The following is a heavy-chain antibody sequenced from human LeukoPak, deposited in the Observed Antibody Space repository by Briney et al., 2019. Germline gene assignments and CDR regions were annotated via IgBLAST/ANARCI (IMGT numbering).Heavy chain of an antibody. CDR3: ARDPGYCSSTSCYRISWFDP. V-gene: IGHV1-2*06. D-gene: IGHD2-2*02. CDR2: INPNSGDT. Sequence: ASVKVSCKASGYTFTGYHMHWVRQAPGQGLEWMGRINPNSGDTNYAQKLQGRVTMTTDTSTSTAYMELRSLRSDDTAVYYCARDPGYCSSTSCYRISWFDPWGQGTLVTVSS. J-gene: IGHJ5*02. CDR1: GYTFTGYH.